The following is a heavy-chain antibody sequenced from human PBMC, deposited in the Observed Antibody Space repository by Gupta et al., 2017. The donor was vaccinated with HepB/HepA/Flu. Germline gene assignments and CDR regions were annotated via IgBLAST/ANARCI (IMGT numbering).Heavy chain of an antibody. D-gene: IGHD6-19*01. CDR2: IYYSGST. CDR3: AKEASSGWFRVSDY. V-gene: IGHV4-59*01. CDR1: GDSISSYY. Sequence: QVQLQESGPGLVKPSETLSLTCTVSGDSISSYYWSWIRQPPGKGLEGSGYIYYSGSTNYNPSRKSRVTISVETSKKQVSLKLRSVTAAGTAVYYCAKEASSGWFRVSDYGGQGTMVTVSS. J-gene: IGHJ4*02.